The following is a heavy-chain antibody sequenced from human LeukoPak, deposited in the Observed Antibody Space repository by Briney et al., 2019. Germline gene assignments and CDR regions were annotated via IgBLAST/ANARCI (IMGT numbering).Heavy chain of an antibody. CDR3: ARDRGGGSYYSR. CDR1: GYTFTSYD. CDR2: MNPNSGGT. J-gene: IGHJ4*02. D-gene: IGHD1-26*01. Sequence: ASVKVSCKASGYTFTSYDINWVRQATGQGLEWMGWMNPNSGGTNYAQKFQGRVTMTRDTSISTAYMELSRLRSDDTAVYYCARDRGGGSYYSRWGQGTLVTVSS. V-gene: IGHV1-2*02.